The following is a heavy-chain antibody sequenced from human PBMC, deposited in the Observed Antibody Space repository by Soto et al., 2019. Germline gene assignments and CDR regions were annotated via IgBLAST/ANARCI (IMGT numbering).Heavy chain of an antibody. CDR1: GFTVRSNY. Sequence: EVQLVESGGGLIQPGGSLRLSCAASGFTVRSNYMGWVRQAPGRGLEWVSSIYSGGRTYYADSVEGRFTISRDNSKNTLYLQMNSLRDEDTAVYYCARKQLAYFDDWGQGTLVTVSS. V-gene: IGHV3-53*01. CDR3: ARKQLAYFDD. D-gene: IGHD6-13*01. CDR2: IYSGGRT. J-gene: IGHJ4*02.